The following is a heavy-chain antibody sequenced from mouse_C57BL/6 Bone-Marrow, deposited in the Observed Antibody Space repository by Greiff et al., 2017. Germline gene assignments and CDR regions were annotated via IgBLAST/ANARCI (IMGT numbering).Heavy chain of an antibody. CDR3: AREGDARDYFDY. J-gene: IGHJ2*01. Sequence: QVQLQQSGAELVKPGASVKISCKASGYAFSSYWMNWVKQRPGKGLEWIGQIYPGDGATNYNGKFKGKATLTADKSSSTAYMQLSSLTSEDSAVYVCAREGDARDYFDYWGQGTTLTVSA. V-gene: IGHV1-80*01. CDR1: GYAFSSYW. CDR2: IYPGDGAT.